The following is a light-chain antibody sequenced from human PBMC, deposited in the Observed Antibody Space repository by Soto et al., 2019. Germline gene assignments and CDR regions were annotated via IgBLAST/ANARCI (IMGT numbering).Light chain of an antibody. Sequence: DIQMTQSPSSLSASVGDRVTITCRASQGIRIYLAWYQQKPGKVPKLLISTASTRQSGVPSRFSGSGSGTDFTLIISNLQHEDVATYYCQKYSSPPYTFGQGTKVEIK. CDR2: TAS. J-gene: IGKJ2*01. V-gene: IGKV1-27*01. CDR3: QKYSSPPYT. CDR1: QGIRIY.